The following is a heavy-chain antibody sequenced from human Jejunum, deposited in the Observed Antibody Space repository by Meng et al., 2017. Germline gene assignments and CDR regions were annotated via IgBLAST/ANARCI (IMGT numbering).Heavy chain of an antibody. CDR2: IYNSGIT. Sequence: SETLSLTCTVSGYSIRSGYYWGWIRQPPGKGLEWIGSIYNSGITYYNPSLKSRVTISVDMSKMQFSLKLNSVTAADTAVYYCATSPGDGDYHFDDWGQGTLVTVSS. V-gene: IGHV4-38-2*02. CDR1: GYSIRSGYY. J-gene: IGHJ4*02. CDR3: ATSPGDGDYHFDD. D-gene: IGHD4-17*01.